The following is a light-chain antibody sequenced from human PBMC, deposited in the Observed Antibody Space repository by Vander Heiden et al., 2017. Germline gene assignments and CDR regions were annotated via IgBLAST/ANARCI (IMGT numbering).Light chain of an antibody. V-gene: IGKV1-9*01. CDR2: SAS. CDR1: QDVSRY. J-gene: IGKJ3*01. Sequence: DIRLTQSPSFLSASVGDRVTITCRASQDVSRYLAWYQQKPGKAPKLLIYSASTLQSGVPSRFSGSGSGTEFTLTISSLQPEDFATYYCQQSNSFPIYIFGHGSRVDFK. CDR3: QQSNSFPIYI.